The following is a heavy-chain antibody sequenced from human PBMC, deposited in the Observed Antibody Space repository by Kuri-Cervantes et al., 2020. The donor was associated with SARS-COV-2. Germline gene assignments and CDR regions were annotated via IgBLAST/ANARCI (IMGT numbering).Heavy chain of an antibody. Sequence: SETLSLTCTVSGGSISSSSYYWGWIRQPPGKGLEWIGSIYYSGSTYYNPSLKSRVTISVDTSKNQFSLKLSSVTAADTAVYYCARVLIAVAGLFWFDPWGQGTLVTVSS. CDR1: GGSISSSSYY. J-gene: IGHJ5*02. D-gene: IGHD6-19*01. CDR2: IYYSGST. V-gene: IGHV4-39*07. CDR3: ARVLIAVAGLFWFDP.